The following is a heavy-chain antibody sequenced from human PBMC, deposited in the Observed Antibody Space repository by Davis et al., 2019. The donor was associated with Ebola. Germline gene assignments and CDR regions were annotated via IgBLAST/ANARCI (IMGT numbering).Heavy chain of an antibody. D-gene: IGHD3-22*01. CDR1: GYSFTSYW. J-gene: IGHJ5*02. CDR2: IDPSDSYT. CDR3: ARLRKSSGYYTNWFDP. V-gene: IGHV5-10-1*01. Sequence: GESLKISCQGSGYSFTSYWISWVRQMPGKGLEWMGRIDPSDSYTNYSPSFQGHVTISADKSISTAYLQWSSLKASDTAMYYCARLRKSSGYYTNWFDPWGQGTLVTVSS.